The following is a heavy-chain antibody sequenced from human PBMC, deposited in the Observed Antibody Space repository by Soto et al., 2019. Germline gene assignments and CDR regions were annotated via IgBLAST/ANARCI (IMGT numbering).Heavy chain of an antibody. D-gene: IGHD1-26*01. V-gene: IGHV1-18*01. CDR1: GYTFTSYG. J-gene: IGHJ6*02. CDR2: ISAYNGNT. CDR3: ARDRELLNYYYYGMDV. Sequence: QVQLVQSGAEVKKPGASVKVSCKASGYTFTSYGISWVRQAPGQGLEWMGWISAYNGNTNYAQKLQGKVTMTTDTSTSTAYMELRSLRSDDTAVYYCARDRELLNYYYYGMDVWGQGTTVTVSS.